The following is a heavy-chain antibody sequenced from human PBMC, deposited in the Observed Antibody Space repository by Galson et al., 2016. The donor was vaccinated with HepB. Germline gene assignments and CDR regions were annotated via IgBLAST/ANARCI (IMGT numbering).Heavy chain of an antibody. CDR2: MNPSGGAT. CDR1: GGSFSNSA. D-gene: IGHD2-15*01. Sequence: SVKVSCKVSGGSFSNSAISWVRQAPGQGLEWMGIMNPSGGATSYPQKFRGRITMTRDTSTNTVYMELSSLKSEDTAVYYCARDPLFCSGGRCYRDAYNCPDYWGQGTLVTVSS. CDR3: ARDPLFCSGGRCYRDAYNCPDY. V-gene: IGHV1-46*01. J-gene: IGHJ4*02.